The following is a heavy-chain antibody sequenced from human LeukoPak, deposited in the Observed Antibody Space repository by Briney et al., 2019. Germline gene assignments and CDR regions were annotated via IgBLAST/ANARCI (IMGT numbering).Heavy chain of an antibody. CDR1: RFTFSNYN. Sequence: GGSLRLSCAASRFTFSNYNMNWVRQAPGKGLEWVANIKQDGSEKYYVDSVKGRFTISRDNAKNSLYLQMNSLRAEDTAVYYCARDQYGSGSFDYWGQGTLVTVSS. CDR2: IKQDGSEK. V-gene: IGHV3-7*01. CDR3: ARDQYGSGSFDY. D-gene: IGHD3-10*01. J-gene: IGHJ4*02.